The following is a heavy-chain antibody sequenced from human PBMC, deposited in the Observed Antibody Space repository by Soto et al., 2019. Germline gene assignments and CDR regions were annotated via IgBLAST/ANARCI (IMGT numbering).Heavy chain of an antibody. CDR2: IYPSDSDT. J-gene: IGHJ6*02. CDR3: AASIFYYGMDV. Sequence: PGESLKISCKGSGYTFTNYWIGWVRQMPGKGLEWMGIIYPSDSDTKYNPSFQGQVTISADKSITTTYLQWSSLKASDTAIYYCAASIFYYGMDVWGQGTTVTVYS. CDR1: GYTFTNYW. V-gene: IGHV5-51*01.